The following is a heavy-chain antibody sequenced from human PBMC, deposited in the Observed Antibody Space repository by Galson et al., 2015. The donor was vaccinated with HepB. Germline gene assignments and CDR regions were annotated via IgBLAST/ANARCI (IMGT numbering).Heavy chain of an antibody. D-gene: IGHD2-2*01. Sequence: SETLSLTCSVSGGSISTRDYYWGWIRQPPGKGLEWIGTIFYGGTAYYNPSLNSRVAISVDTSKNQFSLKVSSVTAADTAVYYCARSDYAHRHYWGQGTLVTVSS. CDR2: IFYGGTA. V-gene: IGHV4-39*07. CDR3: ARSDYAHRHY. CDR1: GGSISTRDYY. J-gene: IGHJ4*02.